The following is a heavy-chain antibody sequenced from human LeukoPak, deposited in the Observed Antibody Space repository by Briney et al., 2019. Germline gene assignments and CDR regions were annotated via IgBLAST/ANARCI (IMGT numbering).Heavy chain of an antibody. Sequence: SETLSLTCSVSGGSISSSNYYWSWIRQPAGKGLEWIGRIYTSESTNYNPSLKSRVTISVDTSKNQFSLKLSSVTAADTAMYYCARGDYGDYHDAFDIWGQGTMVTVSS. D-gene: IGHD4-17*01. CDR3: ARGDYGDYHDAFDI. J-gene: IGHJ3*02. V-gene: IGHV4-61*02. CDR1: GGSISSSNYY. CDR2: IYTSEST.